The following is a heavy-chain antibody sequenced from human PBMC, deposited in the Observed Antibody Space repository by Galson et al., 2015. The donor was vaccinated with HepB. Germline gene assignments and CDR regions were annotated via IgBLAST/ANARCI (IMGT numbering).Heavy chain of an antibody. CDR3: ARDSGSCLFDY. CDR1: GFTFSSYS. CDR2: ISSSSSYI. J-gene: IGHJ4*02. V-gene: IGHV3-21*01. Sequence: SLRLSCAASGFTFSSYSMNWVRQAPGKGLEWVSSISSSSSYIYYADSVKGRFTISRGNAKNSLYLQTNSLRAEDTAVYYCARDSGSCLFDYWGQGTLVTVSS. D-gene: IGHD2-15*01.